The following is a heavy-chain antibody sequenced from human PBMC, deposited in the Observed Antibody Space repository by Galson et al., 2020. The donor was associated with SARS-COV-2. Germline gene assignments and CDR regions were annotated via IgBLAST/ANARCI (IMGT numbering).Heavy chain of an antibody. D-gene: IGHD2-15*01. J-gene: IGHJ4*02. V-gene: IGHV3-30*03. CDR2: IAYDESNK. Sequence: QAGGSLRLSCAASGFAFSDHGVHWVRQAPGEGLEWVAFIAYDESNKQYADSVKGRFTVSRDNSKNTLDLQMSSLRTEDTAVYYCVSEAKYCSGGTCSYPFQYWGQGTLVTVSS. CDR1: GFAFSDHG. CDR3: VSEAKYCSGGTCSYPFQY.